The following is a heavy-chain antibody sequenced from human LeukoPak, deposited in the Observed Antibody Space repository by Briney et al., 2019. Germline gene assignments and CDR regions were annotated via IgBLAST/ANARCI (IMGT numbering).Heavy chain of an antibody. CDR3: ARCSAVGAVARRLSRSEGYYFDY. V-gene: IGHV4-34*01. J-gene: IGHJ4*02. CDR2: INHSGST. D-gene: IGHD6-19*01. Sequence: SESLSLTCAVYGGSFSGYYWSWIRQPPGKGLEWIGEINHSGSTNYNPSLKSRVTISVDTSKNQFSLKLSSVTAADTAVYYCARCSAVGAVARRLSRSEGYYFDYWGQGTLVTVSS. CDR1: GGSFSGYY.